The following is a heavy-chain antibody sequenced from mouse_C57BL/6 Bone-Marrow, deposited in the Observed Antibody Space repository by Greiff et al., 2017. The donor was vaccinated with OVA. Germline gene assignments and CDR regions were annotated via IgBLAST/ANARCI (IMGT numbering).Heavy chain of an antibody. CDR1: GFTFSDYG. CDR2: ISSGSSTI. CDR3: ARTGSLYCYAMDY. J-gene: IGHJ4*01. Sequence: EVQLVESGGGLVKPGGSLKLSCAASGFTFSDYGMHWVRQAPEKGLEWVAYISSGSSTIYYADTVKGRSTISRDNAKNTLFLQMTSLRSEDTAMYYCARTGSLYCYAMDYWGQGTSVTVSS. V-gene: IGHV5-17*01.